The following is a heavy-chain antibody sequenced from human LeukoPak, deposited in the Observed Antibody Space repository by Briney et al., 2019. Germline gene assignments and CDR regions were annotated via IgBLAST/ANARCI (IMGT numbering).Heavy chain of an antibody. CDR2: INPNSGGT. V-gene: IGHV1-2*02. CDR1: GYTFTDNY. J-gene: IGHJ4*02. D-gene: IGHD3-10*01. Sequence: ASVKVSCKASGYTFTDNYMHWVRQAPGQGLEWMGWINPNSGGTNYAQKFQGRVTMTRDTSISTAYMELSRLRSDDTAVYYCARQYGSGSYQDYWGQGTLVTVSS. CDR3: ARQYGSGSYQDY.